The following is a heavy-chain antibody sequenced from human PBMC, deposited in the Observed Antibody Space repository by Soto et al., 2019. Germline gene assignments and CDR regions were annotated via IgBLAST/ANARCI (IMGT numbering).Heavy chain of an antibody. CDR3: ARDGYPPR. J-gene: IGHJ4*02. CDR2: SIAFFGTA. CDR1: GGTLNNYA. Sequence: QVQLVQSGSEVKKPGSSVRVSCKASGGTLNNYAISWVRQAPGQGLEWMGGSIAFFGTANYARKFQGRVTIAADENTRPAYMELSSLRSDDTAMYYCARDGYPPRWGQGTLVTVSS. D-gene: IGHD5-18*01. V-gene: IGHV1-69*01.